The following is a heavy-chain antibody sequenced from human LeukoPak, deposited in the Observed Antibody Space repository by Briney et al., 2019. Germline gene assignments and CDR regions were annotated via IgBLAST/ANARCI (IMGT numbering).Heavy chain of an antibody. Sequence: GGSLRLSCAASGFTFSSYGMSWVRQAPGKGLEWVSAISGSGGSTYYADSVKGRFTISRDNAKNSLYLQMNSLRAEDTALYYCARDLFVVVVAATSAFDIWGQGTMVTVSS. CDR2: ISGSGGST. V-gene: IGHV3-23*01. CDR1: GFTFSSYG. J-gene: IGHJ3*02. D-gene: IGHD2-15*01. CDR3: ARDLFVVVVAATSAFDI.